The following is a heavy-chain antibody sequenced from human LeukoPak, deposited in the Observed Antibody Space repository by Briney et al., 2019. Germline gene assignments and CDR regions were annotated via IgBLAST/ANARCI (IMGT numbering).Heavy chain of an antibody. Sequence: GESLRISCKGSGYSFTSYWIGWVRQMPGKGLEWMGIIYPGDSDTRYSPSFQGQVTISADKSISTAYLQWSSLKASDTAMYYCARRPRMICSHYYDSSGCGEYYFDYWGQGTLVTVSS. D-gene: IGHD3-22*01. CDR3: ARRPRMICSHYYDSSGCGEYYFDY. CDR1: GYSFTSYW. J-gene: IGHJ4*02. V-gene: IGHV5-51*01. CDR2: IYPGDSDT.